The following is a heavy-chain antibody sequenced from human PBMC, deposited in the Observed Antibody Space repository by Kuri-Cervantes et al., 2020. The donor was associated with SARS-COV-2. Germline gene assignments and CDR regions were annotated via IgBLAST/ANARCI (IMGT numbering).Heavy chain of an antibody. Sequence: GGSLRLSCAASGFTFSSYSMNWVRQAPGKGLEWVSYISSSSTIYYADSVKGRFTISRDNAKNSLYLQMNSLRDEDTAVYYCARDDWDSGSYFYYYYGMDVWGQGTTVTVSS. CDR3: ARDDWDSGSYFYYYYGMDV. CDR2: ISSSSTI. D-gene: IGHD1-26*01. J-gene: IGHJ6*02. V-gene: IGHV3-48*02. CDR1: GFTFSSYS.